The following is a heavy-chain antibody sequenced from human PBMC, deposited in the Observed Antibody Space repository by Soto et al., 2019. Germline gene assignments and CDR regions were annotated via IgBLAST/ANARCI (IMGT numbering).Heavy chain of an antibody. V-gene: IGHV1-3*01. CDR1: GFLFTSYA. Sequence: ASVKVSCKTSGFLFTSYAIHWVRQAPGQRPEWMGWINAGDGNTKYLQKFQDRVTISRDTSASTAYMELTSLRSEDTAVYYCARDTGDGTFDFWGQGTLVTVSS. CDR3: ARDTGDGTFDF. J-gene: IGHJ4*02. CDR2: INAGDGNT. D-gene: IGHD7-27*01.